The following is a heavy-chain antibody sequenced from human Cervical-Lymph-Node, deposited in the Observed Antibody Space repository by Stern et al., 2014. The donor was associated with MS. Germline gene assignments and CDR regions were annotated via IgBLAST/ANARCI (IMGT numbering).Heavy chain of an antibody. V-gene: IGHV3-15*01. J-gene: IGHJ4*02. CDR3: TSDFLHDILTGYYDLQH. CDR1: GFTFSNAW. CDR2: IKSKIDDGTT. Sequence: EVQLVESGGGLVKPGGSLRLSCVASGFTFSNAWLSWVRQAPGKGLEWVGRIKSKIDDGTTDYAAPVKGRFTISRDDSRTTLYLQMNSLKIEDTGVYYCTSDFLHDILTGYYDLQHWGQGIQVTVSS. D-gene: IGHD3-9*01.